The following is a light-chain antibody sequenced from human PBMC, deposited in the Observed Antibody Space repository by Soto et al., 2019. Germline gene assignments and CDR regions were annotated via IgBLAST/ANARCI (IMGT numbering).Light chain of an antibody. CDR3: LHDHNYPWT. Sequence: AIPMTQSPSSLSASVGDRVTITCRTSQVIRNDLGWYQQKPGKAPKLLIYGASNLQSGVPSRFSGSGSGTDFTLTITSLQPEDFATYHCLHDHNYPWTFGQGTKVDIK. CDR1: QVIRND. J-gene: IGKJ1*01. CDR2: GAS. V-gene: IGKV1-6*01.